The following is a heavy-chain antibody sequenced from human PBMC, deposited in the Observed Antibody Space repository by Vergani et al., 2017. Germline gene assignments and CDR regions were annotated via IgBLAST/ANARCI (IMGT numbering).Heavy chain of an antibody. J-gene: IGHJ6*03. V-gene: IGHV4-4*03. CDR3: ARASRLDCSSTSCYTPYYYYYMDV. CDR2: IFHSGRT. Sequence: QVQLQESGPGLVKPPGTLSLTCAVSGGSISDNYWWTWVRQPPGKGPEWIGEIFHSGRTNYKPSLRSRVTISLEKSKNVFSLNLSSVTAADTAVYYCARASRLDCSSTSCYTPYYYYYMDVWGKGTTVTVSS. CDR1: GGSISDNYW. D-gene: IGHD2-2*02.